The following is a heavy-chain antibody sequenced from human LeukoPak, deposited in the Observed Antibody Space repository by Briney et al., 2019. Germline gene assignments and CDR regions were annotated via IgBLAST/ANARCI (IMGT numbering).Heavy chain of an antibody. Sequence: PSETLSLTCVVSGFSIRSGYYWGWIRQPPGKGLEWIGNLHPAGTAFYNSSLESRVAMSIDTSKNQFSLKLSSVTAADTAVYYCARAAEQRIVNWGQGTPVTVSS. CDR1: GFSIRSGYY. CDR2: LHPAGTA. D-gene: IGHD1-1*01. V-gene: IGHV4-38-2*01. CDR3: ARAAEQRIVN. J-gene: IGHJ4*02.